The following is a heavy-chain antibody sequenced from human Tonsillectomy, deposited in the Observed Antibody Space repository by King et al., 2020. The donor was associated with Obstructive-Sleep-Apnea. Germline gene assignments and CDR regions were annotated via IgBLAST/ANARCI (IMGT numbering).Heavy chain of an antibody. CDR1: GGSISSSSYY. D-gene: IGHD6-19*01. Sequence: QLQESGPGLVKPSETLSLTCTVSGGSISSSSYYWGWIRQPPGKGLEWIGSIYYSGSTYYNPPLKSRVTISVDTSKNQFSLKLSSVTAADTAVYYCARSDSSGWYSYYFDYWGQGTLVTVSS. J-gene: IGHJ4*02. CDR2: IYYSGST. V-gene: IGHV4-39*07. CDR3: ARSDSSGWYSYYFDY.